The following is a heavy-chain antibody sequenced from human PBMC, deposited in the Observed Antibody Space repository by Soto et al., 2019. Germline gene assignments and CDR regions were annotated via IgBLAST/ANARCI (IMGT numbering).Heavy chain of an antibody. CDR3: ASPARSARDSSGAFDI. CDR2: IIPIFGTA. V-gene: IGHV1-69*06. CDR1: GGTFSSYA. J-gene: IGHJ3*02. Sequence: AASVKVSCKASGGTFSSYAISWVRQAPGQGLEWMGGIIPIFGTANYAQKFQGRVTITADKSTSTAYMELSSLRSEDTAVYYCASPARSARDSSGAFDIWGQGTMVTVSS. D-gene: IGHD6-19*01.